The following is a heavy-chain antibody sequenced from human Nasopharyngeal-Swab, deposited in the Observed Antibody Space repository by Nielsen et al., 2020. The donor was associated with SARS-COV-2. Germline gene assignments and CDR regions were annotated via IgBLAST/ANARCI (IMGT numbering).Heavy chain of an antibody. J-gene: IGHJ6*02. V-gene: IGHV3-30*04. CDR2: ISYDGSNK. CDR1: GFTFSGYA. CDR3: ARVFSGYFSGMDV. D-gene: IGHD3-22*01. Sequence: GESLKISCAASGFTFSGYAMHWVRQAPGKGLEWVAVISYDGSNKYYADSVKGRFTISRDNSKNTLYLQMNSLRAEDTAVYYCARVFSGYFSGMDVWGQGTTVTVSS.